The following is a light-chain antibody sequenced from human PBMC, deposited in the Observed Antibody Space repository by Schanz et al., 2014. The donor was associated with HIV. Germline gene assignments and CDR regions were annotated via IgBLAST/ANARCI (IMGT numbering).Light chain of an antibody. CDR3: SSYTSSSTYV. CDR1: SSDIGAYNY. CDR2: DVT. Sequence: QSALIQPASVSGSPGQSITISCTGTSSDIGAYNYVSWYQQHPGKAPKLMIYDVTNRPSGVSPRFSGSKSGNTASLTIAGLQAEDEADYYCSSYTSSSTYVFGTGTKLTVL. J-gene: IGLJ1*01. V-gene: IGLV2-14*03.